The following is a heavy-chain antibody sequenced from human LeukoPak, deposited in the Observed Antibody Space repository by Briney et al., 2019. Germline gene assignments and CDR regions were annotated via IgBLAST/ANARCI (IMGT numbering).Heavy chain of an antibody. Sequence: PGGSLRLSCAASGFTLSSYSMNWVRQAPGKGLEWVSSISSSSSYIYYADSVKGRFTISRDNAKNSLYLQMNSLRAEDTAVYYCARESGTLYGSGSIGAFDIWGQGTMVTVSS. D-gene: IGHD3-10*01. CDR1: GFTLSSYS. CDR3: ARESGTLYGSGSIGAFDI. J-gene: IGHJ3*02. V-gene: IGHV3-21*01. CDR2: ISSSSSYI.